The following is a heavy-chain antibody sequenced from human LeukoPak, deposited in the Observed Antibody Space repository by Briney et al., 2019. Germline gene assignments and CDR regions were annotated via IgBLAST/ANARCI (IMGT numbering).Heavy chain of an antibody. J-gene: IGHJ6*03. D-gene: IGHD5-24*01. V-gene: IGHV3-53*01. CDR2: IYSGGHT. Sequence: PAGSLRLSCAASGFIVSSSYMNWVRQAPGKGLEWVSVIYSGGHTYYTDSVKGRFTISRDNSNNTLYLYMNSLRPDDTAVYYCARSTRDGYDHYHYYYMDVWGKGTTVTVSS. CDR1: GFIVSSSY. CDR3: ARSTRDGYDHYHYYYMDV.